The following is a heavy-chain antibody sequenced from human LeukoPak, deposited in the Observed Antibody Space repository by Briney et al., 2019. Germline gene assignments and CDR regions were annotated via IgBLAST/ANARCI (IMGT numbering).Heavy chain of an antibody. Sequence: PGGSLRLSCAASGFIFSNHEMNWVRQAPGKGPEWISYISSSGGTIYYADSVKGRFTISRDNARNSLYLQMNSLRAEDTAVYYCARPYGGQGYWGRGTLVTVSS. D-gene: IGHD4-23*01. CDR3: ARPYGGQGY. CDR2: ISSSGGTI. CDR1: GFIFSNHE. J-gene: IGHJ4*02. V-gene: IGHV3-48*03.